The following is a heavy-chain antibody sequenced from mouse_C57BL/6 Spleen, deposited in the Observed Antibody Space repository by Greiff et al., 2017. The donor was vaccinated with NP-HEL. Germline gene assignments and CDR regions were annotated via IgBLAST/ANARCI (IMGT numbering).Heavy chain of an antibody. J-gene: IGHJ2*01. D-gene: IGHD1-1*01. Sequence: VQLKQSGPELVKPGASVKISCKASGYTFTDYYMNWVKQSHGKSLEWIGDINPNNGGTSYNQKFKGKATLTVDKSSSTAYMELRSLTSEDSAVYYCASGITTVVATPFDYWGQGTTLTVSS. CDR1: GYTFTDYY. V-gene: IGHV1-26*01. CDR2: INPNNGGT. CDR3: ASGITTVVATPFDY.